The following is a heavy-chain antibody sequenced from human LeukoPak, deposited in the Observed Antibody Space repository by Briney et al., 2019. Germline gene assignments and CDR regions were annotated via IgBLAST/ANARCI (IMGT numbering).Heavy chain of an antibody. CDR1: GFTFDDYA. V-gene: IGHV3-9*01. CDR2: ISWNSGSI. D-gene: IGHD6-19*01. J-gene: IGHJ4*02. Sequence: GGSLRLSCAASGFTFDDYAMHWVRQAPGKGLEWVSGISWNSGSIGYADSVKGRFTISRDNAKNSLYLQMNSLRAEDTALYYCAKGSGVAVAELVDYWGQGTLVTVSS. CDR3: AKGSGVAVAELVDY.